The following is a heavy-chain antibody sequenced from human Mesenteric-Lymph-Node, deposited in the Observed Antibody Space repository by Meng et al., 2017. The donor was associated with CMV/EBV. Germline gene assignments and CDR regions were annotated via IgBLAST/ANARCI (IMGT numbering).Heavy chain of an antibody. J-gene: IGHJ4*02. CDR1: GFAVSSYA. V-gene: IGHV3-23*01. D-gene: IGHD6-13*01. CDR2: ITGSGGST. CDR3: AKEGSSWPGRGVDY. Sequence: ASGFAVSSYARSWVHQAPGKGLEWVSGITGSGGSTYYADSVKGRFTISRDNSKNTLYLQMNSLRAEDTAVYYCAKEGSSWPGRGVDYWGQGTLVTVSS.